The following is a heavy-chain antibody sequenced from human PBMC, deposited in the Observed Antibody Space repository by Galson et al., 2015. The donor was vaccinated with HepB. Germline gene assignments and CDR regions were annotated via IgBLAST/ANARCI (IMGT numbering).Heavy chain of an antibody. V-gene: IGHV3-30*03. J-gene: IGHJ4*02. D-gene: IGHD3-22*01. Sequence: SLRLSCAASEFTFSSYGRHWVRQAPGKGLEWVAVISYNGRNKFYADSVKGRFTIASDNSMNTLDLQMNSLRAEDTATYYCARVNYYDSSGWRGFDYWGQGTLVTVSS. CDR2: ISYNGRNK. CDR3: ARVNYYDSSGWRGFDY. CDR1: EFTFSSYG.